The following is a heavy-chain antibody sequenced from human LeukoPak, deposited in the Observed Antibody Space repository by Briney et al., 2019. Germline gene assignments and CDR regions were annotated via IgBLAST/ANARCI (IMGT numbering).Heavy chain of an antibody. Sequence: GGSLRLSCAASGFTFDDYGMSWVRQAPGKGLEWVSAISGSGGSTYYADSVKGRFTISRDNSKNTLYLQMNSLRAEDTAVYYCAKLWDYYDSSGYLFIGAFDIWGQGTMVTVSS. J-gene: IGHJ3*02. CDR2: ISGSGGST. CDR1: GFTFDDYG. V-gene: IGHV3-23*01. CDR3: AKLWDYYDSSGYLFIGAFDI. D-gene: IGHD3-22*01.